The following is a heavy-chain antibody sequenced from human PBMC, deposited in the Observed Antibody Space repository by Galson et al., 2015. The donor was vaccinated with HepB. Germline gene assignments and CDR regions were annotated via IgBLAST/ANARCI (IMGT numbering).Heavy chain of an antibody. V-gene: IGHV3-66*01. D-gene: IGHD6-13*01. J-gene: IGHJ4*02. CDR2: IYSDNT. CDR1: GLTVNSNY. CDR3: AAGIAKKYYFDY. Sequence: SLRLSCAASGLTVNSNYMTRVRQAPGKGLEWVSIIYSDNTYYADSVKGRFTISRDSSENTLFLQMSSLGAEDTAVYLCAAGIAKKYYFDYWGQGTLVTVSS.